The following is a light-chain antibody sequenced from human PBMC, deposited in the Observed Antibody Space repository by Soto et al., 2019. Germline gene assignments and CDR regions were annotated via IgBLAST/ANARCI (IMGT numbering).Light chain of an antibody. CDR2: GAS. Sequence: EIVLTQSPGTLSLSPGERATLSCRASQSLFTHYLAWYQQKPGQAPRLLIYGASSRATGIPDRFSGSGSGTEFTITISRLEPEDSAVYFCQQYGRSLTFGGGTKLEIK. V-gene: IGKV3-20*01. J-gene: IGKJ4*01. CDR1: QSLFTHY. CDR3: QQYGRSLT.